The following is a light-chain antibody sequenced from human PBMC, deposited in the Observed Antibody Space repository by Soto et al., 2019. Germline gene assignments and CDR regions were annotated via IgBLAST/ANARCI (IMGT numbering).Light chain of an antibody. V-gene: IGLV3-25*03. CDR3: QSADSSDTPNVV. J-gene: IGLJ2*01. Sequence: SYELTQPPSVSVSPGQTARITCSGDALPKQYAYWYQQKPGQAPVLLIYKDSERPSGIPERFSGSSSGTTVTLTISGVQAEDEADYYCQSADSSDTPNVVFGGGTQLTVL. CDR2: KDS. CDR1: ALPKQY.